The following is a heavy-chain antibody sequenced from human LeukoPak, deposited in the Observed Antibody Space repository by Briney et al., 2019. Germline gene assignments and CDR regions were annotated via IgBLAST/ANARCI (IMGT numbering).Heavy chain of an antibody. V-gene: IGHV3-33*01. D-gene: IGHD5-12*01. Sequence: PGGSLRLSCAASGFTFSSYGLHWVRQAPGKGLEWVAVIWYDGSNKYYADSVKGRSTISRDNSKNTLYLQMNSLRAEDTAVYYCAGDGYSGYESYFDYWGQGTLVTVSS. CDR3: AGDGYSGYESYFDY. J-gene: IGHJ4*02. CDR2: IWYDGSNK. CDR1: GFTFSSYG.